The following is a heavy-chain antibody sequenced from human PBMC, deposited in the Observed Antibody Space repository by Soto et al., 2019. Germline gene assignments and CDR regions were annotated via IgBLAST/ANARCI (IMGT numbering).Heavy chain of an antibody. CDR3: ARRDAYNYYFYT. Sequence: KRLGESLKISCKGSGHSFTTYWIGWVRQMPGKGLEWMGIIYPGDSDTRYSPSFQGQVTISADKSISTAYLQWSSLKASDTAMYYCARRDAYNYYFYTCGQRAVVTVS. CDR2: IYPGDSDT. V-gene: IGHV5-51*01. CDR1: GHSFTTYW. J-gene: IGHJ1*01. D-gene: IGHD1-1*01.